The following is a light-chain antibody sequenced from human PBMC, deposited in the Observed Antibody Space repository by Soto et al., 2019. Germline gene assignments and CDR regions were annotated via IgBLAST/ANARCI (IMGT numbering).Light chain of an antibody. Sequence: PGERATLSCRASETISSHYIAWYQQKPGQAPRLLIFGASTRATGIPDRFSGSWSGTDFTLPISRLEPEDFAVYYCQNFGDSPFTFGPGTKVDIK. CDR3: QNFGDSPFT. V-gene: IGKV3-20*01. CDR1: ETISSHY. CDR2: GAS. J-gene: IGKJ3*01.